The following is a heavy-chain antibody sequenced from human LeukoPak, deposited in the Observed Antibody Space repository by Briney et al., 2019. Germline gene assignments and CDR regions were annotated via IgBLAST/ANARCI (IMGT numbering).Heavy chain of an antibody. D-gene: IGHD6-19*01. Sequence: GGSLRLSCAGSGFPFSSDAMNWVRQAPGKGLEWVASISGSTGSTQYADSVKGRFTVSRDNSKNTLYLQMNSLRADDTAAYYCAECSTPGYTSGWCNWIDPWGQGTLVTVSS. J-gene: IGHJ5*02. CDR2: ISGSTGST. V-gene: IGHV3-23*01. CDR3: AECSTPGYTSGWCNWIDP. CDR1: GFPFSSDA.